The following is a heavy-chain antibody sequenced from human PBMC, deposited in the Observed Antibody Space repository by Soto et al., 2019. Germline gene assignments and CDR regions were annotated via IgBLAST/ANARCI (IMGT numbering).Heavy chain of an antibody. D-gene: IGHD6-13*01. J-gene: IGHJ4*02. CDR1: GFTFSSYA. V-gene: IGHV3-30-3*01. CDR2: ISYDGSNK. CDR3: ARDQSGIAAAGPFDY. Sequence: GGSLRLSCAASGFTFSSYAMHWVRQAPGKGLEWVAVISYDGSNKYYADSVKGRFTISRDNSKNTLYLQMNSLRAEDTAVYYCARDQSGIAAAGPFDYWGQGTLVTVSS.